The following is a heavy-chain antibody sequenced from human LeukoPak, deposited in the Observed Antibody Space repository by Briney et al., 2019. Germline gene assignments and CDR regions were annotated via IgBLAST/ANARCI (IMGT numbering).Heavy chain of an antibody. D-gene: IGHD1-26*01. CDR1: GFTVSGNY. V-gene: IGHV3-53*05. Sequence: PGGSLRLSCAAPGFTVSGNYVTWVRQTPGKGLEWVSVIFNSDPTYYADSVKGRFTISRDNAKNSLYLQMNSLRAEDTALYYCAKDSGSYYFDYWGQGTLVTVSS. CDR3: AKDSGSYYFDY. CDR2: IFNSDPT. J-gene: IGHJ4*02.